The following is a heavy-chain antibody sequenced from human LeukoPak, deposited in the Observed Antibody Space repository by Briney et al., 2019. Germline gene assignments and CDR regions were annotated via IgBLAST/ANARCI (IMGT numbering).Heavy chain of an antibody. CDR3: ARDRVALNYYDSSGYYYYYYGMDV. CDR1: GGTFSSYA. V-gene: IGHV1-69*05. J-gene: IGHJ6*02. CDR2: IIPIFGAA. D-gene: IGHD3-22*01. Sequence: SVKVSCKASGGTFSSYAISWVRQAPGQGLEWMGGIIPIFGAANYAQKFQGRVTITTDESTSTAYMELSSLRSDDTAVYYCARDRVALNYYDSSGYYYYYYGMDVWGQGTTVTVSS.